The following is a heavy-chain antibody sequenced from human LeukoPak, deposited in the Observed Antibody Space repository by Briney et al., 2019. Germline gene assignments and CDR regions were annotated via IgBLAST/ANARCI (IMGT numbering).Heavy chain of an antibody. V-gene: IGHV3-74*01. CDR3: ARDKGHYYYMDV. CDR1: GFTFSSYW. Sequence: GGSLRLSCAASGFTFSSYWMHWVRQAPGKGLVWVSRINSDGRSTNYADSVKGRFTISRDNAKNTLYLQMNSLRAEDTAVYYCARDKGHYYYMDVWGKGTTVTVSS. CDR2: INSDGRST. J-gene: IGHJ6*03.